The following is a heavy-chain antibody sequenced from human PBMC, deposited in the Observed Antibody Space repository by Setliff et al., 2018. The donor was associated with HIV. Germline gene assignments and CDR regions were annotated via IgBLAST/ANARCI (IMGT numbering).Heavy chain of an antibody. D-gene: IGHD2-2*01. V-gene: IGHV3-30*02. CDR3: AKSCDVPSKPGPYYYSMDV. CDR1: GFTFSTYG. Sequence: GGSLRLSCAASGFTFSTYGMQWVRQAPGKGLEWVAFIRYDGSNQYYADSVKGRFTISRDNSKNTLFLQLNSLRVDDTAVYYCAKSCDVPSKPGPYYYSMDVWGKGTTVTVSS. CDR2: IRYDGSNQ. J-gene: IGHJ6*03.